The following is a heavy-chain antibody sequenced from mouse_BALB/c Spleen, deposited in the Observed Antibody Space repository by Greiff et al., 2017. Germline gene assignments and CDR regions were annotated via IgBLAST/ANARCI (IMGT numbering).Heavy chain of an antibody. CDR1: GFTFSSYG. J-gene: IGHJ4*01. D-gene: IGHD1-2*01. V-gene: IGHV5-6-3*01. Sequence: EVMLVESGGGLVQPGGSLKLSCAASGFTFSSYGMSWVRQTPDKRLELVATINSNGGSTDYPDSVKGRFTISRDNAKNTLYLQMCSLKSEDTAMYYWARELSTAVYAMDYWGQGTSVTVSS. CDR3: ARELSTAVYAMDY. CDR2: INSNGGST.